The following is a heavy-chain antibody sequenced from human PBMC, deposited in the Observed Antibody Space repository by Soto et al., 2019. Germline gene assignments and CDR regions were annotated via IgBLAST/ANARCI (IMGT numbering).Heavy chain of an antibody. Sequence: QVTLKESGPVLVKPTEPLTRTCTVSGFALRDESMGVGWIRQPPGRTLEWLAHIFSKDKKTYITESLRNRPSISQDTSRSQVVLTMTNMDPVDTATYYCVRIVSGSDGGYFESWGQGTPVTVSS. J-gene: IGHJ4*02. CDR3: VRIVSGSDGGYFES. CDR2: IFSKDKK. V-gene: IGHV2-26*01. CDR1: GFALRDESMG. D-gene: IGHD3-10*01.